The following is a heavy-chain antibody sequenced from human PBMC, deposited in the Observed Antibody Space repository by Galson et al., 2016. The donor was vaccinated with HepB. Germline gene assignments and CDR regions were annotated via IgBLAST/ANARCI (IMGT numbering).Heavy chain of an antibody. D-gene: IGHD3-22*01. CDR2: IYWDDDK. CDR3: AHRRESVVVLGGWFDS. Sequence: PALVKPTQTLTLTCTFSGFSLTTNVGVGWIRQPPGKALEWLAMIYWDDDKRYGPPLKSRLSVTKDTSKNQVVFTMSNMDPVDTATYYCAHRRESVVVLGGWFDSWGQGTLVSVSS. J-gene: IGHJ5*01. V-gene: IGHV2-5*05. CDR1: GFSLTTNVG.